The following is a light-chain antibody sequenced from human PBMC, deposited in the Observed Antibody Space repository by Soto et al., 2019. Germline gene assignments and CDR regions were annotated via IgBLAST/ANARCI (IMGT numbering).Light chain of an antibody. J-gene: IGLJ2*01. Sequence: QSVLTQPASVSGSPGQSITLSCTGTSGDVGGYNYVSWYQHHPGKAPKLMIYYVTNRPSGVSHRFSGSKSGNTASLTISGLQAEDEADYYCCSYTSSSTLVFGGGTKLTVL. CDR1: SGDVGGYNY. CDR3: CSYTSSSTLV. CDR2: YVT. V-gene: IGLV2-14*03.